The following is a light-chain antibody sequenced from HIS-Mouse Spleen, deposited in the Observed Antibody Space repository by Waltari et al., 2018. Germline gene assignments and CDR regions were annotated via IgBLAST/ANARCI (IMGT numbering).Light chain of an antibody. J-gene: IGLJ2*01. CDR2: EDS. CDR3: YSTDSSGNHRV. CDR1: ALPKKY. Sequence: SYELTQPPSVSVSPGQTARITCSGDALPKKYAYWYQQKSGQAPVLVIYEDSKRPPGIPEQFSGSSSGTMATLTISGAQVEDEADYYCYSTDSSGNHRVFGGGTKLTVL. V-gene: IGLV3-10*01.